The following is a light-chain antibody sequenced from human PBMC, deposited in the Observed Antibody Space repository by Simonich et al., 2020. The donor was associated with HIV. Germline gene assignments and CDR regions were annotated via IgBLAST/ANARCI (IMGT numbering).Light chain of an antibody. J-gene: IGKJ1*01. Sequence: DIVMTQSQDSLAVSLGERATINCKSSQSVLYSSNNKNYLAWYQQKPRQPPKLLIHWASTREAGVPDRFRGSGSGTDFTLTISSLQAEDVAVYYCQQYYSTPQTFGQGTKVEIK. CDR2: WAS. CDR3: QQYYSTPQT. CDR1: QSVLYSSNNKNY. V-gene: IGKV4-1*01.